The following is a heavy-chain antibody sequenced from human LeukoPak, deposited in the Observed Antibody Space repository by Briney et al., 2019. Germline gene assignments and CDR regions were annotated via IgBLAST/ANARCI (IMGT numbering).Heavy chain of an antibody. D-gene: IGHD3-10*01. J-gene: IGHJ4*02. V-gene: IGHV1-18*01. Sequence: ASVKVSCKASGYTFLNYDFTWVRQAPGQGLEWMGWISAHNYNTKYAQRFQGRVTMTADTSTTTAYMELRSLRSGDTAVYYCARVADYGSGSHLFDYWGQGTLVAVSS. CDR3: ARVADYGSGSHLFDY. CDR2: ISAHNYNT. CDR1: GYTFLNYD.